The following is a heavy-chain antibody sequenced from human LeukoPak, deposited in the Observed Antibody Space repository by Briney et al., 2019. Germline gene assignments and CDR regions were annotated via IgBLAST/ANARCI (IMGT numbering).Heavy chain of an antibody. CDR1: GGSISSSSYY. CDR2: IYYSGST. J-gene: IGHJ4*02. D-gene: IGHD4-17*01. CDR3: AREFYDYGDYGFFDY. Sequence: PSETLSLTCTVSGGSISSSSYYWGWIRQPPGKGLEWIGSIYYSGSTYYNPSLKSRVTISVDTPKNQFSLRLSSVTAADTAVYYCAREFYDYGDYGFFDYWGQGTLVTVSS. V-gene: IGHV4-39*02.